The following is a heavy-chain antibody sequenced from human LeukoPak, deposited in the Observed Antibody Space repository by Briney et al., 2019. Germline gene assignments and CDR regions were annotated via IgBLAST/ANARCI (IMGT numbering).Heavy chain of an antibody. J-gene: IGHJ5*01. CDR2: ISSSSITI. CDR3: ARGAYYYDNSGYYQWFDS. D-gene: IGHD3-22*01. V-gene: IGHV3-48*02. CDR1: GFTFSDYS. Sequence: GGSLRLSCAASGFTFSDYSMNWVRQAPGKGLEWVSYISSSSITIYYADSVKGRFTISRDNAKNSLYLQMNSLRDEDTAVYYCARGAYYYDNSGYYQWFDSWGQGTLVTVSS.